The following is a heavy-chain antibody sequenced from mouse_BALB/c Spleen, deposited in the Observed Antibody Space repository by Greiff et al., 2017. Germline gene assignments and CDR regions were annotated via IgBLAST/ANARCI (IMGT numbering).Heavy chain of an antibody. CDR3: TREGAGTGYFDY. CDR2: IYPGNSDT. V-gene: IGHV1-5*01. D-gene: IGHD3-3*01. J-gene: IGHJ2*01. CDR1: GYSFTSYW. Sequence: DVKLVESGTVLARPGASVKMSCKASGYSFTSYWMHWVKQRPGQGLEWIGAIYPGNSDTSYNQKFKGKAKLTAVTSASTAYMELSSLTNEDSAVYYCTREGAGTGYFDYWGQGTTLTVSS.